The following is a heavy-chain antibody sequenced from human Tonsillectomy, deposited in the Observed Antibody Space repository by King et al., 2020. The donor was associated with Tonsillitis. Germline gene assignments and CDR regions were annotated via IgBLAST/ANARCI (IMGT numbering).Heavy chain of an antibody. CDR1: GYTFTSYD. D-gene: IGHD2-2*01. V-gene: IGHV1-8*01. Sequence: VQLVESGAEVKRPGASVKVSCKASGYTFTSYDVNWVRQATGQGLEWMGWMNPNSGNTGYAQKFQGRVTMTRNTSIRTAYMELRSLRSEDAAVYYCARVSLTYCSGTSCYAYCYYGMDVWGQGTTVTVSS. CDR3: ARVSLTYCSGTSCYAYCYYGMDV. J-gene: IGHJ6*02. CDR2: MNPNSGNT.